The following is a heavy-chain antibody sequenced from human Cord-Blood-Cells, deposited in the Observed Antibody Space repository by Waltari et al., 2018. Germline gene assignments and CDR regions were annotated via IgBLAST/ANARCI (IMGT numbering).Heavy chain of an antibody. V-gene: IGHV2-5*01. Sequence: QITLKESGPTLVKPTQTLTLTCTFSGFSLSTSGVGVGWIRQPPGKALEWLALIYWNDDKRYSPSLKSRLTITKDTSKDQLGLTMTNMDPVDTATYYCAHSLAYGDDWYFDLWGRGTLVTVSS. CDR3: AHSLAYGDDWYFDL. D-gene: IGHD4-17*01. CDR1: GFSLSTSGVG. J-gene: IGHJ2*01. CDR2: IYWNDDK.